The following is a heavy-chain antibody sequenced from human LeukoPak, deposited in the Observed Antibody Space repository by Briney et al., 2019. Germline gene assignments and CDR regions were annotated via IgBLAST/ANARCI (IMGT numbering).Heavy chain of an antibody. CDR3: AKMQGYFDY. J-gene: IGHJ4*02. CDR2: VTGGGDTT. Sequence: PGGSLRLSCAASGFIFSSYGMSWVRQAPGKGLEWVSAVTGGGDTTYYADSVRGRFTISRDNSKNTLYLQMNSLRAEDTAVYYCAKMQGYFDYWGQGTLVTVSS. CDR1: GFIFSSYG. V-gene: IGHV3-23*01.